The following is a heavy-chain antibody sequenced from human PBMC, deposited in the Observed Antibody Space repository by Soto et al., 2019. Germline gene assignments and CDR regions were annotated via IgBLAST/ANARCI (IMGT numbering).Heavy chain of an antibody. V-gene: IGHV3-53*01. CDR2: IYSGGST. J-gene: IGHJ4*02. CDR3: ARGNYYDSSGPYSVD. Sequence: GSLRLSCAASGFTVSSNYMSWVRQAPGKGLEWVSVIYSGGSTYYADSVKGRFTISRDNSKNTLYLQMNSLRAEDTAVYYCARGNYYDSSGPYSVDWGQGTLVTVSS. CDR1: GFTVSSNY. D-gene: IGHD3-22*01.